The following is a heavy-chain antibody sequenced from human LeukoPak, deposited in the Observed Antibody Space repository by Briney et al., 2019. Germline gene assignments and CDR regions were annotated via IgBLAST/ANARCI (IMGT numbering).Heavy chain of an antibody. Sequence: GGSLRLSCAAPGFNFIYYAMNWVRQAPGKGLEWVSGISGSGGDTYYADSVKGRFTISRDNSKNTLSLQMNSLRAEDTAVYYCAKGIDILAAYLDFWGQGTLVTVSS. CDR2: ISGSGGDT. D-gene: IGHD3-9*01. CDR3: AKGIDILAAYLDF. J-gene: IGHJ4*02. V-gene: IGHV3-23*01. CDR1: GFNFIYYA.